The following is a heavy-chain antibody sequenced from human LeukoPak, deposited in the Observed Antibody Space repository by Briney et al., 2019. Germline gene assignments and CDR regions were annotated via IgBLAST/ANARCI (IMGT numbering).Heavy chain of an antibody. CDR1: GYTFTRYY. J-gene: IGHJ4*02. D-gene: IGHD1-1*01. CDR3: ARDPRYDASH. CDR2: INPDSGGT. Sequence: GASVKVSCKASGYTFTRYYMHWVRQAPGQGLEWMGWINPDSGGTNYAQKFQGRLTMTRDTSISTAYLELSRLSSDDTAVYSCARDPRYDASHWGQGTLVTVSS. V-gene: IGHV1-2*02.